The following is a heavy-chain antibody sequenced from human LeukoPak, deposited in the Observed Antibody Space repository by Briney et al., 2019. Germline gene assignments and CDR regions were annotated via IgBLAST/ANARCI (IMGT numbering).Heavy chain of an antibody. Sequence: ASVTVSCTASGGTFSSYAISWVRQAPGQGLEWMGGIIPIFGTANYAQKLQGRVTMTTDTSTSTAYMELRSLRSDDTAVYYCASVTGTTGRGTYYFDYWGQGTLVTVSS. CDR2: IIPIFGTA. CDR1: GGTFSSYA. D-gene: IGHD1-20*01. CDR3: ASVTGTTGRGTYYFDY. J-gene: IGHJ4*02. V-gene: IGHV1-69*05.